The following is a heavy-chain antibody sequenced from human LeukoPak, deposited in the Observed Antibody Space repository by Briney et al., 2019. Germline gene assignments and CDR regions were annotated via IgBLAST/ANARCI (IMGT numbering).Heavy chain of an antibody. CDR2: IIPILGIA. J-gene: IGHJ5*02. CDR1: GGTFSSYT. V-gene: IGHV1-69*02. Sequence: SVKVSCKASGGTFSSYTISWVRQAPGQGLEWMGRIIPILGIANYAQNFKGRVTITADNSKSTAYLELSSLRSEDTAGYYCAKVVAGLFDPWGQGTLVTVSS. CDR3: AKVVAGLFDP. D-gene: IGHD2-15*01.